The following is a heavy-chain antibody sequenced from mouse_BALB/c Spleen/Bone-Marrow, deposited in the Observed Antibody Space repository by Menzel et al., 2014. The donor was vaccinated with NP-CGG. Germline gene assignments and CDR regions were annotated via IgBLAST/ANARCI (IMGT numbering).Heavy chain of an antibody. CDR2: INPSNGGT. J-gene: IGHJ1*01. V-gene: IGHV1S81*02. Sequence: VQLQQSRAELVKPGASVKLSCTASGYTFTSYYMYWVKQRPGQGLEWIGEINPSNGGTNFHETFKSKATLTVDKSSSTAYIQLSSLTSEDSAVYYCTRSYYGNYFDFWGAGTTVTVSS. CDR1: GYTFTSYY. CDR3: TRSYYGNYFDF. D-gene: IGHD2-1*01.